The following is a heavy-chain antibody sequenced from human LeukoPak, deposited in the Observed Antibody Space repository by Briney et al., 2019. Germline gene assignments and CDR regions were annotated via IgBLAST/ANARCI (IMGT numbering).Heavy chain of an antibody. CDR2: IYTSGST. J-gene: IGHJ6*02. V-gene: IGHV4-4*07. D-gene: IGHD3-22*01. CDR3: AREVPYYYDSSGPRPPYYYGMDV. CDR1: GGSISSYY. Sequence: SETLSLTCTVSGGSISSYYWSWIRQPAGKGLEWIGRIYTSGSTNYNPSLKSRVTMSVDTSKNQFSLKLSSVTAADTAVYYCAREVPYYYDSSGPRPPYYYGMDVWGQGTTVTVSS.